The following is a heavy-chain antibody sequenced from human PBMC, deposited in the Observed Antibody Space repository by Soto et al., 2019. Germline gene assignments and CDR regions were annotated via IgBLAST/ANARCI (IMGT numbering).Heavy chain of an antibody. Sequence: VQLVESGGGLVQPGGSLRLSCAASGFTFTNYWMSWVRQAPGQGLEWVANIKQDGSETYYVDSVRGRFTISRDNAKNSLYLEMHSLRDDDTALYYCASGHGGVRGLWGQGTLVAVSS. D-gene: IGHD3-16*01. J-gene: IGHJ4*02. V-gene: IGHV3-7*01. CDR2: IKQDGSET. CDR3: ASGHGGVRGL. CDR1: GFTFTNYW.